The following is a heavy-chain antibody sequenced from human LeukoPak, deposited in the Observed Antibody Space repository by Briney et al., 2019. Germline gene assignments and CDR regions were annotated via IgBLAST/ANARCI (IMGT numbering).Heavy chain of an antibody. J-gene: IGHJ4*02. D-gene: IGHD7-27*01. Sequence: PGGSLRLSCAASGFTFSTYTMYWVRHPPGKGLEWVSIIGSSGGGIHYADSVKGRFTISRDNSKNALYLQMNSLRGEDTAVYYCAIDPNWGTHSWGQGVLVTVSS. V-gene: IGHV3-23*01. CDR1: GFTFSTYT. CDR3: AIDPNWGTHS. CDR2: IGSSGGGI.